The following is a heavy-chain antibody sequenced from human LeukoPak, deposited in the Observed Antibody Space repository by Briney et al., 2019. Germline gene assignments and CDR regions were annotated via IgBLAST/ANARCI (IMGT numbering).Heavy chain of an antibody. D-gene: IGHD3-10*01. CDR2: MNPNSGNT. Sequence: ASVKVSCKASGYTFTSYDVNWVRQATGQGLGWMGWMNPNSGNTGYAQKFQGRVTMTRNTSISTAYMELSSLRSEDTAVYYCARVPYGFYGMDVWGQGTTVTVSS. V-gene: IGHV1-8*01. CDR1: GYTFTSYD. CDR3: ARVPYGFYGMDV. J-gene: IGHJ6*02.